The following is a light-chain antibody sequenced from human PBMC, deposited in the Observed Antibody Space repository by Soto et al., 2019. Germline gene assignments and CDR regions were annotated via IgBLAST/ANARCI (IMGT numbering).Light chain of an antibody. CDR2: GTS. CDR1: QTISSNY. J-gene: IGKJ1*01. CDR3: QQYVSWT. Sequence: EIVLTQSPGTLSVSPGERATLSCRASQTISSNYLAWYQQKPGQAPSLLIYGTSSRATGIPDRFSGSGSGTDFTLTISRLEHEDSAIYYCQQYVSWTFGQGTKGEIK. V-gene: IGKV3-20*01.